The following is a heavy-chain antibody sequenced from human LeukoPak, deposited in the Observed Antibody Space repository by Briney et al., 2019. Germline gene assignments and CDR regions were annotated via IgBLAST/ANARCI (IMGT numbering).Heavy chain of an antibody. D-gene: IGHD2-2*01. CDR3: ACQLLGEAFDI. CDR2: ISWNSGSI. CDR1: GFTFDDYA. J-gene: IGHJ3*02. V-gene: IGHV3-9*01. Sequence: GRSLRLSCAASGFTFDDYAMHWVLQAPGKGLEWVSGISWNSGSIGYADSVKGRFTISRDNAKNSLYLQMNSLRAEDTALYYCACQLLGEAFDIWGQGTMVTVSS.